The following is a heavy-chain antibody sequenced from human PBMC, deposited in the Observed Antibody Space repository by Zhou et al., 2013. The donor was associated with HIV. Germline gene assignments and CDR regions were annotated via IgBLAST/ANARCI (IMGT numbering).Heavy chain of an antibody. Sequence: QVQLVQSGAEVKKPGSSVKVSCKASGGTFSSYAISWVRQAPGQGLEWMGGIIPIFGTANYAQKFQGRVTITTDESTSTAYMELSSLRSEDTAVYYCARGGKVVPAVPSYYFDYWGQGTLVTVSS. CDR3: ARGGKVVPAVPSYYFDY. V-gene: IGHV1-69*05. D-gene: IGHD2-2*01. J-gene: IGHJ4*02. CDR1: GGTFSSYA. CDR2: IIPIFGTA.